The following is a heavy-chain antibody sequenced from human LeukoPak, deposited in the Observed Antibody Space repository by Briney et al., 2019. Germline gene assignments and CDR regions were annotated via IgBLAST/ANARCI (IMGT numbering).Heavy chain of an antibody. CDR3: ARAKVTTIFGVVITTVYFDY. V-gene: IGHV4-59*01. Sequence: PSETLSLTCTVSGGSISSYYWSWIRQPPGKGLEWIGYIYYSGSTNYNPSLKSRVTISVDTSKNQFSLKLSSVTAADTAVYYCARAKVTTIFGVVITTVYFDYWGQGTLVTVSS. CDR1: GGSISSYY. CDR2: IYYSGST. J-gene: IGHJ4*02. D-gene: IGHD3-3*01.